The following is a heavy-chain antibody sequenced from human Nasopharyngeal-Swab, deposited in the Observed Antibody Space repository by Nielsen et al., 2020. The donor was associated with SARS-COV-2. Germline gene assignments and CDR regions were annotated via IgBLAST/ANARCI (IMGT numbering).Heavy chain of an antibody. CDR1: GYTFTSYG. J-gene: IGHJ6*02. V-gene: IGHV1-18*01. Sequence: SVKVSCKASGYTFTSYGISWVRQAPGQGLEWMGWISAYNGNTNYAQKLQGRVTMTTDTSTSTAYMELRSLRSDDTAVYYCARVGITNWDFGFWSGYFGPPYYYYGMDVWGQGTTVTVSS. CDR3: ARVGITNWDFGFWSGYFGPPYYYYGMDV. D-gene: IGHD3-3*01. CDR2: ISAYNGNT.